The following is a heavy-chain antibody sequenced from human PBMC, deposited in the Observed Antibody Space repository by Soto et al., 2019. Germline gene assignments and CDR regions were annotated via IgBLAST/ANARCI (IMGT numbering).Heavy chain of an antibody. D-gene: IGHD2-21*02. J-gene: IGHJ4*02. CDR1: GFTFSSYG. Sequence: GGSLGLSCAASGFTFSSYGMHWVRQAPGKGLEWVAVIWYDGSNKYYADSVKGRFTISRDNSKNTLYLQMNSLRAEDTAVYYCAREMAPYCGGDCYSGGITVDYWGQGTLVTVSS. CDR3: AREMAPYCGGDCYSGGITVDY. V-gene: IGHV3-33*08. CDR2: IWYDGSNK.